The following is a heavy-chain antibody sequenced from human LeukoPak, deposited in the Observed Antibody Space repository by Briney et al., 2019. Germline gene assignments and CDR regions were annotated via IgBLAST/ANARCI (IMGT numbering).Heavy chain of an antibody. V-gene: IGHV4-4*02. D-gene: IGHD3-3*01. CDR2: IYHSGST. CDR3: ARLRTYDFWSGYYRDY. CDR1: GGSISSSNW. Sequence: PSGTLSLTCAVSGGSISSSNWWSWVRQPPGKGLEWIGEIYHSGSTNYNPSLKSRVTISVDTSKNQFSLKLSSVTAADTAVYYCARLRTYDFWSGYYRDYWGQGTLVTVSS. J-gene: IGHJ4*02.